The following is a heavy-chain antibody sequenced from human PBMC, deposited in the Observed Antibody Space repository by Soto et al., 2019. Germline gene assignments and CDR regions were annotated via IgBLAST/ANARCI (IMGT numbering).Heavy chain of an antibody. CDR2: IYYSGST. CDR3: ARALGYSGYEYFDY. D-gene: IGHD5-12*01. CDR1: GGSISSYY. Sequence: SETLSLTCTVSGGSISSYYWSWIRQPPGKGLEWIGYIYYSGSTSYNPSLKSRVTMSVDTSKNQFSLKLSSVTAADTAVYYCARALGYSGYEYFDYWGQGTLVTVSS. V-gene: IGHV4-59*08. J-gene: IGHJ4*02.